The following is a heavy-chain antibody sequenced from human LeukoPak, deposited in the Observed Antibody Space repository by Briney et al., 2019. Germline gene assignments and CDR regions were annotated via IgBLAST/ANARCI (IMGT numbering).Heavy chain of an antibody. V-gene: IGHV1-2*02. CDR1: GYTFTGYY. CDR2: INPNSGGT. J-gene: IGHJ4*02. Sequence: ASVKVSCKASGYTFTGYYMHWVRQAPGQGLEWMGWINPNSGGTNYAQKFRGRVTMTRDTSTSTVYMELSSLRSEDTAVYYCARDAPFYDSGDYLLGESLDYWGQGTLVTVSS. D-gene: IGHD3-22*01. CDR3: ARDAPFYDSGDYLLGESLDY.